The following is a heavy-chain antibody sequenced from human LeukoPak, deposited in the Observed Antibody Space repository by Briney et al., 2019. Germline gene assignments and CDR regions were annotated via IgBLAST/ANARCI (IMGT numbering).Heavy chain of an antibody. V-gene: IGHV4-34*01. CDR3: ARAGFALAPHRGTPFDY. CDR2: INHSGST. Sequence: PSETLSLTCAVYGESFSDYYWSWIRQPPGKGLEWIGEINHSGSTNYSPSLESRVTISVNTSKNQFPLKLTSVTAADTAVYYCARAGFALAPHRGTPFDYWGQGTLVTVSS. CDR1: GESFSDYY. D-gene: IGHD6-6*01. J-gene: IGHJ4*02.